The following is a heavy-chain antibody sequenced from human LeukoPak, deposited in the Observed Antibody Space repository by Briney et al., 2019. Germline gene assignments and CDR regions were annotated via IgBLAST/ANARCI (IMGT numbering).Heavy chain of an antibody. Sequence: SETLSLTCTVSGYSISSGYYWGWIRQPPGKGLEWIGSIYHSGSTYYNPSLKSRVTISVDTSKNQFSLKLSSVTAADTAVFYCAREPITSGGNDAFDIWGQGTMVTVSS. CDR1: GYSISSGYY. D-gene: IGHD3-16*01. J-gene: IGHJ3*02. V-gene: IGHV4-38-2*02. CDR3: AREPITSGGNDAFDI. CDR2: IYHSGST.